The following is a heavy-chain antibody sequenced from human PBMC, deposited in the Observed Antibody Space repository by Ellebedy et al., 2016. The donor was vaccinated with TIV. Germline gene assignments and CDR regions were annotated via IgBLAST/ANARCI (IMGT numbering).Heavy chain of an antibody. CDR3: ARELRAAGGHYMDV. D-gene: IGHD2-15*01. J-gene: IGHJ6*03. CDR1: GDSVSSNSAG. CDR2: TYYRSKWYN. V-gene: IGHV6-1*01. Sequence: MPSETLSLTCAISGDSVSSNSAGWNWIRQSPSRGLEWLGRTYYRSKWYNDYAVSVKSRITINPDTSKNQFSLKLNSVTAADTAVYYCARELRAAGGHYMDVWGRGTTVTVSS.